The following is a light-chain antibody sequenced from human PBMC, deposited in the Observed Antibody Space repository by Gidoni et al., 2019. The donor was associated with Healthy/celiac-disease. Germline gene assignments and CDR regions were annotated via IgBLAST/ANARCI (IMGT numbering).Light chain of an antibody. V-gene: IGKV1-8*01. J-gene: IGKJ3*01. CDR2: AAS. CDR1: QGISSY. CDR3: QQYYSYPS. Sequence: AIRMTQSPSSFSASTGDRVTITCRASQGISSYLACYQQKPGKAPKLLIYAASTLQSGVPSRFSGSGSGTDFTLTISCLQSEDFATYYCQQYYSYPSFGPGTKVDIK.